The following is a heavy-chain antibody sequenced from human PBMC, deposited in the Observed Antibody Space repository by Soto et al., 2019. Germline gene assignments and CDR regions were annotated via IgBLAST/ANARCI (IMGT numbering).Heavy chain of an antibody. Sequence: ASVKVSCKASGGTFSSYAISWVRQAPGQGLEWMGGIIPIFGTANYAQKFQGRVTITADESTSTAYMELSSLRSEDTAVYYCARRVDTAMAPRFDPWGQGTLVTVSS. CDR2: IIPIFGTA. V-gene: IGHV1-69*13. CDR3: ARRVDTAMAPRFDP. CDR1: GGTFSSYA. D-gene: IGHD5-18*01. J-gene: IGHJ5*02.